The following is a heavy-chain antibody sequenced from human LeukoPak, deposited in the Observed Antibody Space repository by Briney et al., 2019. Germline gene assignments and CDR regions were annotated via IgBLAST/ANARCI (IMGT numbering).Heavy chain of an antibody. CDR3: ARGRVPNWFDP. CDR2: ISSSSSYI. CDR1: GFTFSSYS. V-gene: IGHV3-21*01. J-gene: IGHJ5*02. Sequence: GSLTLSCAASGFTFSSYSMNWVRQAPGKGLEWVSSISSSSSYIYYADSVKGRFTISRDNAKNSLYLQMNSLRAEDTAVYYCARGRVPNWFDPWGQGTLVSVSS.